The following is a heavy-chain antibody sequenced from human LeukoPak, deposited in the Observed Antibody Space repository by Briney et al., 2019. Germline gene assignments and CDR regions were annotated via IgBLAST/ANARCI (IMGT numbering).Heavy chain of an antibody. V-gene: IGHV4-59*08. D-gene: IGHD2-15*01. CDR2: IDYSGST. Sequence: SETLSLTCSVSGASISSYYWSWIRQPPGKGLEWIGYIDYSGSTNYNPSLKSRVTISVDTSKNQFSLKLSSVTAADTAVYYCASRGLYGGIDYWGQGTLVTVSS. J-gene: IGHJ4*02. CDR1: GASISSYY. CDR3: ASRGLYGGIDY.